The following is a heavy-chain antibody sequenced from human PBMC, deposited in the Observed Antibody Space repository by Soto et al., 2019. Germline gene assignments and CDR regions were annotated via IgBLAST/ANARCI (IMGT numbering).Heavy chain of an antibody. D-gene: IGHD6-25*01. Sequence: SVKVSCKACGGTFSSYTISWVRQAPGQGLEWMGRIIPILGIANYAQKFQGRVTITAGKATSTAYMELSSLRSEDTAVYYCARSPGGPDDYWGQGTLVTVSS. CDR1: GGTFSSYT. CDR2: IIPILGIA. V-gene: IGHV1-69*02. CDR3: ARSPGGPDDY. J-gene: IGHJ4*02.